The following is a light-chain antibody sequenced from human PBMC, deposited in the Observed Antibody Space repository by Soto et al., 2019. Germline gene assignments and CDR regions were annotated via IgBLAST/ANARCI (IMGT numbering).Light chain of an antibody. CDR1: SSDVGGYNF. Sequence: QSALTQPPSASGSPGQSVTISCTGTSSDVGGYNFVSWYQHHPGKAPKLIIYEVNKRPSGVPNRFSGSKSGNTASLTVSGLQAVDEADYYCNSYAGSNIYVFGTGTKVTAL. CDR3: NSYAGSNIYV. J-gene: IGLJ1*01. CDR2: EVN. V-gene: IGLV2-8*01.